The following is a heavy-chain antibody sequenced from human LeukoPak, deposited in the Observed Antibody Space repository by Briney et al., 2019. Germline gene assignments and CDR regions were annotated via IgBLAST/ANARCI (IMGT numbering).Heavy chain of an antibody. V-gene: IGHV4-59*12. J-gene: IGHJ6*03. CDR2: IYYSGST. Sequence: SETLSLTCTVSGGSISSGYWSWIRQPPGKGLEWIGYIYYSGSTNYNPSLKSRVTISVDTSKNQFSLKLSSVTAADTAVYYCAREHYYGSGSLGWYYYYYMDVWGKGTTVTISS. D-gene: IGHD3-10*01. CDR3: AREHYYGSGSLGWYYYYYMDV. CDR1: GGSISSGY.